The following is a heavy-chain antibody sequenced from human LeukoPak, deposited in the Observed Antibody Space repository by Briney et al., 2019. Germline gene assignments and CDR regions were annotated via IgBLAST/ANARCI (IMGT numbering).Heavy chain of an antibody. CDR3: ARATPYYYDSSGYYFDY. CDR1: GFTFSSYS. J-gene: IGHJ4*02. Sequence: GGSLRLSCAASGFTFSSYSMNWVRQAPGKGLEWVSSISSSSSYIYYADSVKGRFTISRDNAKNSLYLHMNSLRAEDTAVYYCARATPYYYDSSGYYFDYWGQGTLVTVSS. V-gene: IGHV3-21*01. D-gene: IGHD3-22*01. CDR2: ISSSSSYI.